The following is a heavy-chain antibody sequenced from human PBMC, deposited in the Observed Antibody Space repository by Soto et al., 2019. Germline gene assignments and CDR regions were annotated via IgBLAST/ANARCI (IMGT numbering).Heavy chain of an antibody. D-gene: IGHD3-10*01. J-gene: IGHJ6*02. CDR2: ISHSGST. CDR3: ARDRYYGSGTYYNFYSGMDV. CDR1: GGSINSGDYY. Sequence: LSLTCTVSGGSINSGDYYWTWVRQPPGKGLEWIGNISHSGSTYYTPSLQSRVTISLDTSKNHFSLKLSSVTPADTAVYYCARDRYYGSGTYYNFYSGMDVWGQGTTVTVSS. V-gene: IGHV4-30-4*01.